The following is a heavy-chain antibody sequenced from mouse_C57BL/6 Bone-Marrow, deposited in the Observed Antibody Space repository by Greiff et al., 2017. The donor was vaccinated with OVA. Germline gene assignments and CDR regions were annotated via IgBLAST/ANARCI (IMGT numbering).Heavy chain of an antibody. CDR1: GYTFTDYT. V-gene: IGHV1-78*01. CDR2: IYPRDGST. CDR3: NYYGSSYVFPY. D-gene: IGHD1-1*01. Sequence: QVQLQQSDAELVKPGASVKISCKVSGYTFTDYTIHWMKQRPEQGLEWIGNIYPRDGSTKYNEKFKGKATLTADKSSSTAYMQLNSLTSEDAAVYFGNYYGSSYVFPYWGQGTLVTVSA. J-gene: IGHJ3*01.